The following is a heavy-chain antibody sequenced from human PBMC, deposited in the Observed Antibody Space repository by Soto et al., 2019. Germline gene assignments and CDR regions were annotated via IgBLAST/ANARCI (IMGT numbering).Heavy chain of an antibody. J-gene: IGHJ6*02. Sequence: ASVKVSCKASGYTFTSYGISWVRQAPGQGLEWMGWISAYNGNTNYAQKLQGRVTMTTDTSTSTAYVELRSLRSDDTAVYYCMTHYDFWTTPTDYYYYYGMDVWGQGTTVTASS. D-gene: IGHD3-3*01. CDR2: ISAYNGNT. CDR1: GYTFTSYG. CDR3: MTHYDFWTTPTDYYYYYGMDV. V-gene: IGHV1-18*04.